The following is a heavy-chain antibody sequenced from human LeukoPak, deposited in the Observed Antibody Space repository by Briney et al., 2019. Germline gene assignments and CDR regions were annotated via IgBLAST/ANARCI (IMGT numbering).Heavy chain of an antibody. CDR2: INPDGNKK. Sequence: GGSLRLSCAASGFTYITYWMNWVRQAPGKGLEWVASINPDGNKKYSADSVKGRFTISRDNAENSLYLQMNSLRVEDTAFYYCARDLAYSRLDYWGQGMLVTVSS. J-gene: IGHJ4*02. V-gene: IGHV3-7*01. CDR1: GFTYITYW. D-gene: IGHD5-18*01. CDR3: ARDLAYSRLDY.